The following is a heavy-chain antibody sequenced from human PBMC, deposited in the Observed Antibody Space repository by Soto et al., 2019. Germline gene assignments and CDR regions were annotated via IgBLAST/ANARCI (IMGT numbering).Heavy chain of an antibody. CDR3: AKGSEYYYDSSGSIPYY. CDR2: ISWDGGST. D-gene: IGHD3-22*01. CDR1: GFTFDDYT. V-gene: IGHV3-43*01. J-gene: IGHJ4*02. Sequence: GGSLRLSCAASGFTFDDYTMHWVRQAPGKGLEWVSLISWDGGSTYYADSVKGRFTISRDNSKNSLYLQMNSLRTEDTALYYCAKGSEYYYDSSGSIPYYWGQGTLVTVSS.